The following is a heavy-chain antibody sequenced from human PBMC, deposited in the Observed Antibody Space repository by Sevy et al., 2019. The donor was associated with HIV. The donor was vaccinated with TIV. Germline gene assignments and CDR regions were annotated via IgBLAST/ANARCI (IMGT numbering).Heavy chain of an antibody. V-gene: IGHV4-39*01. CDR2: IDYIDTN. D-gene: IGHD4-17*01. CDR1: SGSISSSSYY. Sequence: SETLSLTCTVSSGSISSSSYYWGWIRQSPGKGLESIASIDYIDTNYYNLALKSRVTITGDRSKNEVSLNLRFVTAEDAAVYYCARYLRGDHAGGFDFWGQGTPVTVSS. J-gene: IGHJ5*01. CDR3: ARYLRGDHAGGFDF.